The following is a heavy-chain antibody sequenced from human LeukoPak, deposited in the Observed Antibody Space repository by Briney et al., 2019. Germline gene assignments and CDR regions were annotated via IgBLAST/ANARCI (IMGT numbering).Heavy chain of an antibody. Sequence: GGSLRLSCAASGFTFSNFWMSWVRQAPGKGLEWVANIKQDGSETYHVDSVKGRFTISRDNAKNSLYLQMSSLRAEDTAVYYCARMVRETDYWGQGTLVIVSS. D-gene: IGHD3-10*01. CDR3: ARMVRETDY. CDR1: GFTFSNFW. CDR2: IKQDGSET. V-gene: IGHV3-7*01. J-gene: IGHJ4*02.